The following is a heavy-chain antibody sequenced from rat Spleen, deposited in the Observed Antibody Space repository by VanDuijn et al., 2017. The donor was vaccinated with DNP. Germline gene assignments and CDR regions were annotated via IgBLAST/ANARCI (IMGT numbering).Heavy chain of an antibody. V-gene: IGHV2S12*01. D-gene: IGHD1-3*01. Sequence: QVQLTESGPGLVQPSETLSLTCAVPGFSLTNYGVSWVRQPPGMGLEWIAVISSGGSTYYNSTLKSRLSISRDTSKSQVFLKMNSLQTEDTAIYFCARGGSYDWFAYWGQGTLVTVSS. CDR3: ARGGSYDWFAY. J-gene: IGHJ3*01. CDR1: GFSLTNYG. CDR2: ISSGGST.